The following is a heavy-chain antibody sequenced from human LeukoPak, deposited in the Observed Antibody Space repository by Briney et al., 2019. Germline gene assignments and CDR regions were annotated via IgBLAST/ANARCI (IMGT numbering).Heavy chain of an antibody. D-gene: IGHD3-22*01. CDR2: INPSGGST. CDR1: GYSFTSYW. J-gene: IGHJ4*02. CDR3: AREDSSGYYYFDY. V-gene: IGHV1-46*01. Sequence: GESLKISCKGSGYSFTSYWIGWVRQAPGQGLEWMGIINPSGGSTSYAQKFQGRVTMTRDTSTSTVYMELSSLRSEDTAVYYCAREDSSGYYYFDYWGQGTLVTVSS.